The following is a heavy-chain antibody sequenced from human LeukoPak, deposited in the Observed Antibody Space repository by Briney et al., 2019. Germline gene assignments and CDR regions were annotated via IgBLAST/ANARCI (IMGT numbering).Heavy chain of an antibody. CDR2: IYYSGST. J-gene: IGHJ4*02. V-gene: IGHV4-59*01. CDR1: GGSISSYY. CDR3: ARAKGDLYSSSWYRSHYFDY. D-gene: IGHD6-13*01. Sequence: SETLSLTCTVSGGSISSYYWSWIRQPPGKGLEWIGFIYYSGSTNYNPSLKSRVTISVDTSKNQFSLKLSSVTAADTAVYYCARAKGDLYSSSWYRSHYFDYWGQGTLVTVSS.